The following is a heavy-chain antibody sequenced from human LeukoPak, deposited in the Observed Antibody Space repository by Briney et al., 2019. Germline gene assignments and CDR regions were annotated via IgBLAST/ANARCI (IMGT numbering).Heavy chain of an antibody. J-gene: IGHJ1*01. CDR2: ISSGSSTI. V-gene: IGHV3-48*04. CDR1: GFTFSSYS. D-gene: IGHD3-9*01. CDR3: ARDILTGSQSRFQH. Sequence: GGSLRLSCAASGFTFSSYSMTWVRQALGKGLEWVSYISSGSSTIYYADSVKGRFTISRDNAKNSLYLRMNSLRAEDTAVYYCARDILTGSQSRFQHWGQGTLVTVSS.